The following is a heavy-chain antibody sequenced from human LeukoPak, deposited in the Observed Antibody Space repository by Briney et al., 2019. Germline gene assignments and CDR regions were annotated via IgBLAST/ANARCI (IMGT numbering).Heavy chain of an antibody. CDR3: ARGHRRNTVQWVY. CDR2: IYYSGST. J-gene: IGHJ4*02. D-gene: IGHD1-26*01. CDR1: GGSISSYY. Sequence: SETLSLTCTVSGGSISSYYWSWIRQPPGKGLEWIGYIYYSGSTNYNPSLKSRVTISVDTSKNQFSLKLSSVTAADTAVYYCARGHRRNTVQWVYWGQGTLVTVSS. V-gene: IGHV4-59*12.